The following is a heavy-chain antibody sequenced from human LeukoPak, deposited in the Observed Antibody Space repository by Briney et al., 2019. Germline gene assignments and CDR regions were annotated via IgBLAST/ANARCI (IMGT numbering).Heavy chain of an antibody. D-gene: IGHD2-15*01. Sequence: ASVKVSCKASGYTFTSHDINWVRQAAGQGLEWMGWMNPNSGNTGYAQKFQGRVTMTRNTSISTAYMELSSLRSEDTAVYYCARVDGYCSGGSCWGYYYYYGMDVWGQGTTVTVSS. CDR2: MNPNSGNT. J-gene: IGHJ6*02. CDR1: GYTFTSHD. V-gene: IGHV1-8*01. CDR3: ARVDGYCSGGSCWGYYYYYGMDV.